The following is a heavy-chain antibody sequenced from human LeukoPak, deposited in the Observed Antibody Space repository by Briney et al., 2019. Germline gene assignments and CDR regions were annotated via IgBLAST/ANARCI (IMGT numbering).Heavy chain of an antibody. CDR3: ARDPPTYYYDSSGYFDY. V-gene: IGHV4-4*07. D-gene: IGHD3-22*01. CDR1: GGSFSGYY. Sequence: SETLSLTCAVYGGSFSGYYWSWIRQPAGKGLEWIGRIYTSGSTNYNPSLKSRVTMSVDTSKNQFSLKLSSVTAADTAVYYCARDPPTYYYDSSGYFDYWGQGTLVTVSS. CDR2: IYTSGST. J-gene: IGHJ4*02.